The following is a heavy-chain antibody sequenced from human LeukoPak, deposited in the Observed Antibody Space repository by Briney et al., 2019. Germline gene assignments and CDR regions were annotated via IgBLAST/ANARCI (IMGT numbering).Heavy chain of an antibody. J-gene: IGHJ5*02. V-gene: IGHV4-59*12. CDR2: IYYSGST. D-gene: IGHD6-19*01. Sequence: PSQTLSLTCTVSGGSISSYYWSWIRQPPGKGLEWIGYIYYSGSTYYNPSLKSRVTISVDTSKNQFSLKLSSVTAADTAVYYCARSGSGWYRWFDPWGQGTLVTVSS. CDR3: ARSGSGWYRWFDP. CDR1: GGSISSYY.